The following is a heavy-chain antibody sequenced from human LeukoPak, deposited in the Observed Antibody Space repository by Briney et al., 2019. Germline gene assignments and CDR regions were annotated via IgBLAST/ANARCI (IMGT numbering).Heavy chain of an antibody. Sequence: GGSLRLSCAASGFTFSSYSMNWVRQAPGKGLEWVSSISSSSSYIYYADSVKGRFTISRDNAKNSLYLQMNSLRAEGTAVYYCARDLGGYTMAFDIWGQGTMVTVSS. V-gene: IGHV3-21*01. J-gene: IGHJ3*02. D-gene: IGHD3-16*01. CDR2: ISSSSSYI. CDR1: GFTFSSYS. CDR3: ARDLGGYTMAFDI.